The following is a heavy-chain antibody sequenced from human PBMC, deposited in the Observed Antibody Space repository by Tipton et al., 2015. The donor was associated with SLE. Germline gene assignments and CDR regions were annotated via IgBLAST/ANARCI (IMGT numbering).Heavy chain of an antibody. D-gene: IGHD3-22*01. V-gene: IGHV4-31*03. CDR2: VFSSGTT. Sequence: TLSLTCTVSSGSVSSGAYYWSWVRQYPGKGLEWIGYVFSSGTTYYNPSLKGRLSLSLDTSQNPLSLKLSSVTSADTAVYYCARYFYDSSGFCLFDFWGQGSLVTVSS. CDR3: ARYFYDSSGFCLFDF. CDR1: SGSVSSGAYY. J-gene: IGHJ4*02.